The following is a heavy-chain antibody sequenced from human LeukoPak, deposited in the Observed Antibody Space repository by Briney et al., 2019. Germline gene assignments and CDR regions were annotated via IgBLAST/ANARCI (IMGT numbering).Heavy chain of an antibody. D-gene: IGHD5-24*01. Sequence: GGSLRLSCAASGFIFSSHGMHWVRQAPGKGLEWVAVIWYDGSNKYYADSVKGRFTISRDNSKNTLYLQMDSLRGEDPAVYYCARDPVRDGYPYSFDYWGRGTVVTVSS. CDR2: IWYDGSNK. V-gene: IGHV3-33*01. CDR1: GFIFSSHG. CDR3: ARDPVRDGYPYSFDY. J-gene: IGHJ4*02.